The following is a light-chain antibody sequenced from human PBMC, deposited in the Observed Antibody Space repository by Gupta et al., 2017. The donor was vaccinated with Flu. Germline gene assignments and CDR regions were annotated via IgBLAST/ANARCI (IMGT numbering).Light chain of an antibody. Sequence: EIVLTQSPGTLSLSPGERATLSCRASQSASSSYLAWYQQKPGQAPRLLIYGASSRATGIPDRFSGSGSGTDFTLTISRREPEDFAVYYCQQYGSSPPYSFGQGTKLEIK. CDR2: GAS. CDR1: QSASSSY. CDR3: QQYGSSPPYS. V-gene: IGKV3-20*01. J-gene: IGKJ2*03.